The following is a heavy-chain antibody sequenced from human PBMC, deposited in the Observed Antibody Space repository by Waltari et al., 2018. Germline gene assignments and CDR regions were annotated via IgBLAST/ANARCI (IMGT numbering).Heavy chain of an antibody. CDR1: GFTFSSYS. J-gene: IGHJ6*04. D-gene: IGHD3-10*01. CDR2: ISSSSSTI. CDR3: ASGRFGESPVDV. V-gene: IGHV3-48*04. Sequence: EVQLVESGGGLVQPGGSLRLSCAASGFTFSSYSMNWVRQAPGKGLGWVSYISSSSSTIYYADSVKGRFTISRDNAKNSLYLQMNSRRAEDTAVYYCASGRFGESPVDVWGKGTTVTISS.